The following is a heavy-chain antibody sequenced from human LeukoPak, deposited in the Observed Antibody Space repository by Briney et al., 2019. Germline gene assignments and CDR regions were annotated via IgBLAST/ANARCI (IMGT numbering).Heavy chain of an antibody. CDR2: ISNSGESP. Sequence: GGSLRLSCAASGFTFSRYAVSWVRQAPGKGLEWVCGISNSGESPYYANSVEGRFTISRDNSKNTLYLEINSLRAEDTAVYYCAKKSRDGYNPFDYVGQGTLVTVSS. V-gene: IGHV3-23*01. CDR3: AKKSRDGYNPFDY. J-gene: IGHJ4*02. CDR1: GFTFSRYA. D-gene: IGHD5-24*01.